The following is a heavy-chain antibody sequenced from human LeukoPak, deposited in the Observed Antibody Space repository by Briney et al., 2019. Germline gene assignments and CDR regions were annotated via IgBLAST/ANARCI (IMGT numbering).Heavy chain of an antibody. V-gene: IGHV4-30-2*01. CDR3: ARVLPRRSIDY. CDR1: GGSTSSGGYS. J-gene: IGHJ4*02. D-gene: IGHD7-27*01. Sequence: SETLSLTCAVSGGSTSSGGYSWSWIRQPPGKGLEWIGYIYHSGSTYYNPSLKSRVTISVDRSKNQFSLKLSSVTAADTAVYYCARVLPRRSIDYWGQGTLVTVSS. CDR2: IYHSGST.